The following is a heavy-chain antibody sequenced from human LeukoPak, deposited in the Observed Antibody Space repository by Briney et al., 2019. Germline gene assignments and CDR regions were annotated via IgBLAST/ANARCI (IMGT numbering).Heavy chain of an antibody. CDR3: ARGIAVAGRHTHFDY. Sequence: SETLSLTCTVSGGSISSYYWSWIRQPPGKGLEWIGYIYYSGSTNYNPSLKSRVTISVDTSKNQFSLKLSSVTAADTAVYYCARGIAVAGRHTHFDYWGQGTLVTVSS. J-gene: IGHJ4*02. D-gene: IGHD6-19*01. CDR2: IYYSGST. CDR1: GGSISSYY. V-gene: IGHV4-59*08.